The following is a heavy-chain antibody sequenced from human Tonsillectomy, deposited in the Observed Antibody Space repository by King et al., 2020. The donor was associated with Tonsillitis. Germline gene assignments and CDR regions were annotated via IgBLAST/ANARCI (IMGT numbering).Heavy chain of an antibody. V-gene: IGHV4-4*02. CDR1: GGSISSSNW. D-gene: IGHD3-9*01. J-gene: IGHJ3*02. CDR3: ARGQTYYDILTGSNDAFDI. Sequence: QLQESGPGLVKPSGTLFLTCAVSGGSISSSNWWSWVGQPPGKGLEWIGEIYHSGSTNYNPSLKSRVTISLDKSKNQFSLKLSSVTAADTAVYYCARGQTYYDILTGSNDAFDIWGQGTMVTVSS. CDR2: IYHSGST.